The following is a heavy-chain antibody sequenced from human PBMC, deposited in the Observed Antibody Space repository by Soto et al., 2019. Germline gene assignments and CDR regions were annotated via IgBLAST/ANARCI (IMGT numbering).Heavy chain of an antibody. Sequence: QVQLVQSGAEVKKPGSSVKVSCKASGGTCSSYAISWVRQAPGQGLEWMGGIIPIFGTANYAQKFQGRVTITADESTSTAYMELSSLRSEDTAVYYCARVTSSSPPYYYYGMDVWGQGTTVTVSS. CDR3: ARVTSSSPPYYYYGMDV. V-gene: IGHV1-69*12. J-gene: IGHJ6*02. CDR1: GGTCSSYA. CDR2: IIPIFGTA. D-gene: IGHD6-6*01.